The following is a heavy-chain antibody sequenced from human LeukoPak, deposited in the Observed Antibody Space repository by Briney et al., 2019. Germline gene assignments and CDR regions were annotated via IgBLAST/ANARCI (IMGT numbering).Heavy chain of an antibody. CDR3: TRDRVEWAEGTFDY. CDR2: IRSKAYGGTT. Sequence: GGSLRLSCTASGFTFGDYAMSWVRQAPGKGLEWVGFIRSKAYGGTTEYAASVKGRFTISRDDSKSIAYLQMNSLKTEDTAVYYCTRDRVEWAEGTFDYWGQGTLVTVSS. D-gene: IGHD3-3*01. CDR1: GFTFGDYA. V-gene: IGHV3-49*04. J-gene: IGHJ4*02.